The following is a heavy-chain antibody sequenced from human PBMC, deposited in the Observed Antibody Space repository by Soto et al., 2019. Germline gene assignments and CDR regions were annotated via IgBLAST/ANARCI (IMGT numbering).Heavy chain of an antibody. CDR1: GFTFSSYG. J-gene: IGHJ4*02. Sequence: GSLRLSCAASGFTFSSYGMHWVRQAPGKGLEWVAVIWYDGSNKYYADSVKGRFTISRDNSKNTLYLQMNSLRAEDTAVYYCARTHSSGWYFDYWGQGTLVTVSS. CDR2: IWYDGSNK. D-gene: IGHD6-19*01. CDR3: ARTHSSGWYFDY. V-gene: IGHV3-33*01.